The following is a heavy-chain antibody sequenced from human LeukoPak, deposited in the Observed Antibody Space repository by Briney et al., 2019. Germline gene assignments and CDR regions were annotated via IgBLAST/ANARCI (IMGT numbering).Heavy chain of an antibody. J-gene: IGHJ3*01. CDR2: INNSGST. V-gene: IGHV4-34*01. Sequence: SETLSLTCAVYGGSFSGYYWSWIRQPPGKGLEWIGEINNSGSTNYNPSLKSRVTISVDTSKNQFSLKLSSVTAADTAVYYCARVSPFRMVVTAHDAFDVWGQGTVVTVSS. CDR1: GGSFSGYY. CDR3: ARVSPFRMVVTAHDAFDV. D-gene: IGHD2-21*02.